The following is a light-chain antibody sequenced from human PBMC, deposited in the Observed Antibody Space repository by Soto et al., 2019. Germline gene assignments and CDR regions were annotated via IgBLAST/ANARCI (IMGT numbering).Light chain of an antibody. CDR1: ETIGYKY. Sequence: EIVLTQFPGTLSLSPGERATLSCRASETIGYKYLAWYQQKPGPAPTLLLSDASTRARGIPDRFSGSCAGTGFTLTLSKLEAGDFAGYYWQQYDTSDTFGPGDQGGD. CDR2: DAS. J-gene: IGKJ2*01. CDR3: QQYDTSDT. V-gene: IGKV3-20*01.